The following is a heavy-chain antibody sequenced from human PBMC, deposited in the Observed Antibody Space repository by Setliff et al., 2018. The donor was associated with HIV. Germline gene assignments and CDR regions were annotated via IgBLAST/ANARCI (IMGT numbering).Heavy chain of an antibody. J-gene: IGHJ5*01. CDR3: ARGRYSYGPGWFDS. V-gene: IGHV4-39*07. CDR1: GAFTTSSLYS. CDR2: IFYSGTT. Sequence: SETLSLTSSVSGAFTTSSLYSWGWFRQSPGKGLEWIGTIFYSGTTTYNPSLKSRITISVDTSKKEFSLNLSSLTAADTAVFYCARGRYSYGPGWFDSWAQGAVVTVSS. D-gene: IGHD5-18*01.